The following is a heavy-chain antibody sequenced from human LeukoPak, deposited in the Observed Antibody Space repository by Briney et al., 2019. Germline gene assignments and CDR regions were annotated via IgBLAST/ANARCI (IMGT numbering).Heavy chain of an antibody. Sequence: GASVKVSCKASGYTFTSYDINWVRQAPGQGLEWMGWISAYNGNTNYAQKLQGRVTMTTDTSTSTAYMELRSLRSDDTAVYYCARVRQQWLVRYRYYFDYWGQGTLVTVSS. CDR1: GYTFTSYD. V-gene: IGHV1-18*01. D-gene: IGHD6-19*01. CDR2: ISAYNGNT. J-gene: IGHJ4*02. CDR3: ARVRQQWLVRYRYYFDY.